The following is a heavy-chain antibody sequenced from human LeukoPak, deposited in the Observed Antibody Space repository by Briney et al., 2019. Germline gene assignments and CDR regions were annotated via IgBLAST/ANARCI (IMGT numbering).Heavy chain of an antibody. Sequence: GGSLRLSCAASGFTFSSYAMSWVGQAAGKELEWVSAISGSGGSTYYADSVKGRFTISRDNSKNTLYLQMNSLRAEDTAVYYCAKEGPLRYFDWLPNHYYMDVWGKGTTVTVSS. J-gene: IGHJ6*03. CDR2: ISGSGGST. V-gene: IGHV3-23*01. CDR3: AKEGPLRYFDWLPNHYYMDV. CDR1: GFTFSSYA. D-gene: IGHD3-9*01.